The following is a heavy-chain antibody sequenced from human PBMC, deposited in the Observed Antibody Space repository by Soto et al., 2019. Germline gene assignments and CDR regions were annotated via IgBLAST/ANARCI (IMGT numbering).Heavy chain of an antibody. D-gene: IGHD3-22*01. CDR3: AKGHVNYYDSSGSY. Sequence: GGSLRLSCAASGFTFSSYAMSWVRQAPGKGLEWVSAISGSGGSTYYADSVKGRFTISRDNSKNTLYLQMNSLRAEDTAVYYCAKGHVNYYDSSGSYWGQGTLVTVSS. CDR2: ISGSGGST. J-gene: IGHJ4*02. V-gene: IGHV3-23*01. CDR1: GFTFSSYA.